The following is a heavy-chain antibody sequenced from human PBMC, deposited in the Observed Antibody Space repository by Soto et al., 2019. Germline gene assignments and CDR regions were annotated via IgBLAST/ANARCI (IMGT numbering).Heavy chain of an antibody. Sequence: EVQLLESGGGLVQPGGSLRLSCAASGFTFRNYVMTWVRQAPGKGLEWLSTTTGSGSNTYYADSVRGRFVISRDNSKDTLYLQMDSLGAEDTAVYYCGKMAWLGDLSGHDFWGQGTLVTVSS. CDR2: TTGSGSNT. V-gene: IGHV3-23*01. CDR1: GFTFRNYV. J-gene: IGHJ4*02. CDR3: GKMAWLGDLSGHDF. D-gene: IGHD3-10*01.